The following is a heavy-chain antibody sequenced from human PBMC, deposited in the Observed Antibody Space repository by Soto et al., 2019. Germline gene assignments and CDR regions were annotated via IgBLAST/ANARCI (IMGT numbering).Heavy chain of an antibody. CDR3: ARGTIYFDPRAPFDY. D-gene: IGHD3-9*01. CDR1: GGSISNYY. V-gene: IGHV4-59*01. J-gene: IGHJ4*02. Sequence: SETLSLTCTVSGGSISNYYWSWIRQPPGKGLEWIGYISYSGSTNYNPSHKSRVTMSVDTSKNQFSLKLSSVTAADTAVYYCARGTIYFDPRAPFDYWGQGTLVTVSS. CDR2: ISYSGST.